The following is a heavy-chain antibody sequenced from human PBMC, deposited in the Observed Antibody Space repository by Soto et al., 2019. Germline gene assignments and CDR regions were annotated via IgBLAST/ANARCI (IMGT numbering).Heavy chain of an antibody. Sequence: QVQLVQSGAEVKKPGASVKVSCKASDYPSTTYLCIWVPRAPGQRLEWMGWINAGNGNTKYSQKFQGRVTITRDTSASTAYMELSSLRSEDTAVYYCARTVGYYYGMDVWGQGTTVTVSS. CDR3: ARTVGYYYGMDV. V-gene: IGHV1-3*01. J-gene: IGHJ6*02. CDR1: DYPSTTYL. CDR2: INAGNGNT. D-gene: IGHD4-17*01.